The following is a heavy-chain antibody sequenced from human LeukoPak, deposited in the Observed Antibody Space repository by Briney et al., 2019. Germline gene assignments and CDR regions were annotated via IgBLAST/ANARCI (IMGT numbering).Heavy chain of an antibody. V-gene: IGHV3-53*01. CDR2: IYSGGST. D-gene: IGHD2-21*02. CDR1: GLTVSSNY. Sequence: GGSLRLSCAASGLTVSSNYMSWVRQAPGKGLEWVSVIYSGGSTYYADSVKGRFTISRDNSKNTLYLQMNSLRAEDTAVYYCARDSTCGDDCYYFDYWGQGTLVTVSS. CDR3: ARDSTCGDDCYYFDY. J-gene: IGHJ4*02.